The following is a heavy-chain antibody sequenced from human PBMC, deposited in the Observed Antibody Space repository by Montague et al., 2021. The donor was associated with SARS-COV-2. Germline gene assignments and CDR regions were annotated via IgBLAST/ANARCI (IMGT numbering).Heavy chain of an antibody. CDR3: ARRGYSYYYYGMDV. D-gene: IGHD5-24*01. Sequence: SETLSLICAVYGGSFSGYYWSWIRQPPGKGLEWIGEINHSGSTNXNPSLKSRVTISVDTSKNQFSLKLSSVTAADTAVYYCARRGYSYYYYGMDVWGQGTTVTVSS. V-gene: IGHV4-34*01. CDR2: INHSGST. CDR1: GGSFSGYY. J-gene: IGHJ6*02.